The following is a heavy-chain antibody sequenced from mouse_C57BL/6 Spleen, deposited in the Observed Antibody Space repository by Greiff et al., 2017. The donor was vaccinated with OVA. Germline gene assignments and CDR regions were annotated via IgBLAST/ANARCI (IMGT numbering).Heavy chain of an antibody. Sequence: DVQLQESGPGLVKPSQSLSLTCSVTGYSITSGYYWNWIRQFPGNKLEWMGYISYDGSNNYNPSLKNRISITRDTSKNQFFLKLNSVTTEDTATYYCARRGDSWYFDVWGTGTTVTVSS. J-gene: IGHJ1*03. CDR1: GYSITSGYY. CDR2: ISYDGSN. V-gene: IGHV3-6*01. CDR3: ARRGDSWYFDV. D-gene: IGHD3-3*01.